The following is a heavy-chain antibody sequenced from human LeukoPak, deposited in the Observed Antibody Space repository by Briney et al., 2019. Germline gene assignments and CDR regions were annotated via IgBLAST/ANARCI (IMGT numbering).Heavy chain of an antibody. CDR1: GFTFSSYG. Sequence: HPGRSLRLSCAASGFTFSSYGMHWVRQAPGKGLEWVAVIWYDGSNKYYADSVKGRFTISRDNSKNTLYLQMNSLRAEDTAVYYCARDSLHTSSGWFGPWGQGTLITVSS. CDR2: IWYDGSNK. D-gene: IGHD6-19*01. CDR3: ARDSLHTSSGWFGP. J-gene: IGHJ5*02. V-gene: IGHV3-33*01.